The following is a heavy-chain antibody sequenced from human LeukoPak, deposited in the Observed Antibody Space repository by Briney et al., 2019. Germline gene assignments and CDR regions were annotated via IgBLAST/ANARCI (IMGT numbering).Heavy chain of an antibody. D-gene: IGHD3-22*01. CDR3: ATRILFVGTDSSGYLYFQH. J-gene: IGHJ1*01. CDR1: GYTLTELS. Sequence: GASVKVSCKVSGYTLTELSMNWVRQAPGKGLEWMGGFDPEDGETIYAQKFQGRVTMTEDTSTDTAYMELSSLRSEDTAVYYCATRILFVGTDSSGYLYFQHWGQGTLVTVSS. V-gene: IGHV1-24*01. CDR2: FDPEDGET.